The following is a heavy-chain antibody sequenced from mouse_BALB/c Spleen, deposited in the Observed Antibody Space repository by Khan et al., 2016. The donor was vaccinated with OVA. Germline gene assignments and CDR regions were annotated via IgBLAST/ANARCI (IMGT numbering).Heavy chain of an antibody. V-gene: IGHV1-31*01. CDR3: TRHGYVAWFTY. D-gene: IGHD2-2*01. Sequence: VQLQQSGPELMKPGASVKISCKASGYSFTSYYIHWMIESHGTSLEWIGYIDPFSGATTYNQKFKGKATLTVDTSSNPAYIHLRNLTSEDSAVYYCTRHGYVAWFTYWGQGTLVTVSA. J-gene: IGHJ3*01. CDR2: IDPFSGAT. CDR1: GYSFTSYY.